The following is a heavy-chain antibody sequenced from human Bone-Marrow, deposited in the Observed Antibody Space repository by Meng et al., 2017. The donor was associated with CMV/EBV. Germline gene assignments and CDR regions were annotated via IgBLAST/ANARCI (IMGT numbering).Heavy chain of an antibody. Sequence: GGSLRLSCAASGFTFSSYAMHWVRQAPGKGLEWVAVISYDGSNKYYADSVKGRFTISRDNYKNTLYLQMNSLRAEDTAVYYCARGNYYFDYWGQGTLVTVSS. CDR2: ISYDGSNK. CDR1: GFTFSSYA. V-gene: IGHV3-30-3*01. CDR3: ARGNYYFDY. J-gene: IGHJ4*02.